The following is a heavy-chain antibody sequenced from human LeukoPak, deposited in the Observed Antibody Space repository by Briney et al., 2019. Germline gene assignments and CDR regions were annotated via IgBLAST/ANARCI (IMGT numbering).Heavy chain of an antibody. CDR3: ARKGRYSYGRGGDYYYYMDV. J-gene: IGHJ6*03. D-gene: IGHD5-18*01. Sequence: PSETLSLTCAVYGGSFSGYYWRWLRQPPGKGLEWVGEINHSGSTNYNPSLKSRVTISVDTSKNQSSLKLSPVTAADTAVYYCARKGRYSYGRGGDYYYYMDVWGKGTTVTVSS. CDR1: GGSFSGYY. CDR2: INHSGST. V-gene: IGHV4-34*01.